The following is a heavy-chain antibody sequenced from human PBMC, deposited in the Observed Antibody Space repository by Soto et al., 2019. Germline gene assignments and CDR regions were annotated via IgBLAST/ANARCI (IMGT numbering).Heavy chain of an antibody. CDR1: VYTFTSYY. V-gene: IGHV1-46*01. CDR2: INPSGGST. Sequence: ASVKVSCKASVYTFTSYYMHWVRQAPGQGLEWMGIINPSGGSTSYAQKFQGRVTMTRDTSTSTVYMELSSLRSEDTAVYYCARNHPATVTTITNWFDPWGKGTLVTVS. D-gene: IGHD4-17*01. CDR3: ARNHPATVTTITNWFDP. J-gene: IGHJ5*02.